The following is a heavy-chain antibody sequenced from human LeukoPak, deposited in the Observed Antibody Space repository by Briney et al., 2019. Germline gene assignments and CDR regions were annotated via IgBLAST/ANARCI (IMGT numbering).Heavy chain of an antibody. Sequence: SETLSLTCTVSGCSISSGGYYWRWIRQHPGKGLEWIGYIYYSGSTYYNPSLKSLVTISVDTSKDQFSLKLSSVTAADTAVYYCARVSLRNWFDPWGQGTLVTVSS. D-gene: IGHD5/OR15-5a*01. V-gene: IGHV4-31*01. J-gene: IGHJ5*02. CDR1: GCSISSGGYY. CDR2: IYYSGST. CDR3: ARVSLRNWFDP.